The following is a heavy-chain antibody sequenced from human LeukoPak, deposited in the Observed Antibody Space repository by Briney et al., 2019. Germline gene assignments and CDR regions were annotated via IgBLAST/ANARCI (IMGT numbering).Heavy chain of an antibody. D-gene: IGHD2-2*01. CDR3: ARGYCTSTSCSENRYYFDS. CDR1: GGSITSAGHS. CDR2: IYSSGST. J-gene: IGHJ4*02. V-gene: IGHV4-61*02. Sequence: SETLSLTCTVSGGSITSAGHSWGWIRQPAGTGLEWIGRIYSSGSTNSNPSLKSRVTISVDTSKNQFSLKLRSVTAADTAVYFCARGYCTSTSCSENRYYFDSWGQGALVTVSS.